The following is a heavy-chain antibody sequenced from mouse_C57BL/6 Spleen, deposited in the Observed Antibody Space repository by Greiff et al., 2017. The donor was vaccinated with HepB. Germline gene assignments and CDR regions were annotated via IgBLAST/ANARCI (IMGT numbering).Heavy chain of an antibody. J-gene: IGHJ1*03. Sequence: QVQLQQSGAELARPGASVKLSCKASGYTFTSYGISWVKQSTGQGLEWIGEIYPRSGNTYYNEKFKGKATLTADKSSSTAYMELRSLTSEDSAVYFCARSGLLRYWYFDVWGTGTTVTVSS. CDR2: IYPRSGNT. D-gene: IGHD1-1*01. CDR1: GYTFTSYG. CDR3: ARSGLLRYWYFDV. V-gene: IGHV1-81*01.